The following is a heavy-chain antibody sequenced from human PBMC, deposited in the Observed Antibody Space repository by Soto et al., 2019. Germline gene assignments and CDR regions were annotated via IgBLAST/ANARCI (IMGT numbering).Heavy chain of an antibody. CDR2: IIPLFGTA. Sequence: QVQLVQSGAAVKKPGSSVKISCKASGGTYSSNTINWVRQTAGQGLEWMGGIIPLFGTANYAEKFRGRVTITADRSTNTEYMEMRSLRSEDTAVYYCVRKAACGGDCYAFDSWGQGTLVTVSS. CDR1: GGTYSSNT. CDR3: VRKAACGGDCYAFDS. V-gene: IGHV1-69*06. J-gene: IGHJ4*02. D-gene: IGHD2-21*02.